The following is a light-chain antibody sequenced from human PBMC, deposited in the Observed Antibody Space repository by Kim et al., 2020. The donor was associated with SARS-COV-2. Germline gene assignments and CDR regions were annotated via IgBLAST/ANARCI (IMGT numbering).Light chain of an antibody. J-gene: IGLJ2*01. CDR2: EVT. Sequence: QSALTQPPSASGSPGQSVTISSTGTSSDVGAYNYVSWYQQHRGKAPKLMIYEVTKRPSGVPDRFSGSKSGNTASLTVSGLQAEDEAEYYCTSYAGSNSFAGFGGGTKRTVL. CDR3: TSYAGSNSFAG. V-gene: IGLV2-8*01. CDR1: SSDVGAYNY.